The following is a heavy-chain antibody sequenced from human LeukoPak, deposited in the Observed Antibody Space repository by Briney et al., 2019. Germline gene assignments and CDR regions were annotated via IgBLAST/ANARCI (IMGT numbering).Heavy chain of an antibody. D-gene: IGHD3-3*01. CDR3: ARSGTRITIFGVVIMDDWFDP. CDR2: IIPILGIA. CDR1: GGTFSSYA. V-gene: IGHV1-69*04. J-gene: IGHJ5*02. Sequence: GASVKVSCKASGGTFSSYAISWVRQAPGQGLEWMGRIIPILGIANYAQKLQGRVTMTTDTSTSTAYMELRSLRSDDTAVYYCARSGTRITIFGVVIMDDWFDPWGQGTLVTVSS.